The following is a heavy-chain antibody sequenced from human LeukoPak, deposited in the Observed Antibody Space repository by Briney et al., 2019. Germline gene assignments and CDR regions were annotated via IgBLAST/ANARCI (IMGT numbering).Heavy chain of an antibody. CDR1: GFTFSSYS. Sequence: GSLRLSCAASGFTFSSYSMNWVRQAPGKGLEWASSISSSSSYIYYADSVKGRFTISRDNAKKSVYLHMSSLRAEDTALYYCARLSAYYYGSYFYYYMDVWGKGTTVTVSS. D-gene: IGHD3-10*01. CDR2: ISSSSSYI. CDR3: ARLSAYYYGSYFYYYMDV. J-gene: IGHJ6*03. V-gene: IGHV3-21*01.